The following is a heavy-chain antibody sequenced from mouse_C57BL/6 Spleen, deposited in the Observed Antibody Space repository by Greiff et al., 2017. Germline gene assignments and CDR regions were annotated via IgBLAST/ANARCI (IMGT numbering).Heavy chain of an antibody. Sequence: VQLQQSGPVLVKPGASVKMSCKASGYTFTDYYMNWVKQSHGKSLEWIGVINPYNGGTSYNQKFKGKATLTVDKSSSTAYMELNSLTSEDSAVYYGARKPLYYDYDSFAYWGQGTLVTVAA. V-gene: IGHV1-19*01. D-gene: IGHD2-4*01. CDR3: ARKPLYYDYDSFAY. CDR1: GYTFTDYY. CDR2: INPYNGGT. J-gene: IGHJ3*01.